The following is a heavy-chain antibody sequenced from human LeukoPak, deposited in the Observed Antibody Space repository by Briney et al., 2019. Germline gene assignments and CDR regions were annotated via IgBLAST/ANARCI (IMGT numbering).Heavy chain of an antibody. CDR3: ARHPEPYYYDSSGYPDY. V-gene: IGHV3-11*01. D-gene: IGHD3-22*01. CDR1: GFTISDYY. J-gene: IGHJ4*02. CDR2: ISSSGSTI. Sequence: GGSLRLSCAASGFTISDYYMSWIRQAPGKGLEWVSYISSSGSTIYYADSVKGRFTISRDNAKNSLYLQMNSLRAEDTAVYYCARHPEPYYYDSSGYPDYWGQGTLVTVSS.